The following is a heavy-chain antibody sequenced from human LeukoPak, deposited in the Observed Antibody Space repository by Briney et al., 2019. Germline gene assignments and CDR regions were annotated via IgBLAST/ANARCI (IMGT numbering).Heavy chain of an antibody. V-gene: IGHV4-34*01. Sequence: SETLSLTCAVYGGSFSGYYWSWIRQPPGKGLEWIGEINHSGSTNYNPSLKSRVTISVDTSKNQFSLKLSSVTAADTAVHYCARGPRSVYHDWGQGTLVTVSS. D-gene: IGHD1-14*01. J-gene: IGHJ4*02. CDR2: INHSGST. CDR1: GGSFSGYY. CDR3: ARGPRSVYHD.